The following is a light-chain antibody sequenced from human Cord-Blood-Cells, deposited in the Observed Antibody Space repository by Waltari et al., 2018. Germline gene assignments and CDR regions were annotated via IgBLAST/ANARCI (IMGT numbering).Light chain of an antibody. CDR3: QQYDNLIT. V-gene: IGKV1-33*01. CDR2: DAS. J-gene: IGKJ3*01. Sequence: DIQMTQSPSSLSTSVGDRVTITCQASQDISNYLNWYQQKPGKAPKLLIYDASNLETGGPSRFSGSGSGTDFTFTISSLQPEDIATYYCQQYDNLITFGPGTKVDIK. CDR1: QDISNY.